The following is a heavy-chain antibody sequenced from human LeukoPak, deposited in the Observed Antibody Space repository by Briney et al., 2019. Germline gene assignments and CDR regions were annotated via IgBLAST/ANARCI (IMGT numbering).Heavy chain of an antibody. CDR1: GLTFSSYS. J-gene: IGHJ6*04. CDR2: ISSSSSYI. V-gene: IGHV3-21*01. CDR3: AELGITMIGGV. Sequence: GGSLRLSCAASGLTFSSYSMSWGRQAPGKGLEWVSSISSSSSYIYYADSVKGRFTISRDNAKNSLYLQMNSLRAEDTAVYYCAELGITMIGGVWGKGTTVTISS. D-gene: IGHD3-10*02.